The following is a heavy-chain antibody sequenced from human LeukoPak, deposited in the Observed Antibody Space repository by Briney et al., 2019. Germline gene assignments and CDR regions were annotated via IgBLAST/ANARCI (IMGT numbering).Heavy chain of an antibody. CDR3: ANDFEAYCGGDCYSFCDY. D-gene: IGHD2-21*01. Sequence: GGSLRLSCAASGFTFSSYGMHWVRQAPGKGLEWVAFIRYDGSNKYYADSVKGRFTISRDNSKNTLYLQMNSLRAEDTAVYYCANDFEAYCGGDCYSFCDYWGQGTLVTVSS. J-gene: IGHJ4*02. CDR1: GFTFSSYG. V-gene: IGHV3-30*02. CDR2: IRYDGSNK.